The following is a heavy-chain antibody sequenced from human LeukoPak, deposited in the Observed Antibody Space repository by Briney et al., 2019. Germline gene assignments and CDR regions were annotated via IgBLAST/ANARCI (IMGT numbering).Heavy chain of an antibody. V-gene: IGHV3-7*01. D-gene: IGHD3-22*01. CDR2: IKQDGSEK. J-gene: IGHJ4*02. CDR1: GFTFSSFS. CDR3: ARESYYDSSGDF. Sequence: PGGSLRLSCAASGFTFSSFSMNWVRQAPGKGLEWVANIKQDGSEKYYVDSVKGRFTISRDNAKNSLYLQMNSLRAEDTAVYYCARESYYDSSGDFWGQGTLVTVSS.